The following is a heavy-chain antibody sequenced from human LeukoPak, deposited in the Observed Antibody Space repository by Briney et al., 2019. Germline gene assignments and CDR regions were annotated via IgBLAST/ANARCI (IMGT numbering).Heavy chain of an antibody. CDR2: IYSGGST. Sequence: GGSLRLPCAASGFTVSSNYMSWVRQAPGKGLEWVSVIYSGGSTYYADSVKGRFTISRDNSKNTLYLQMNSLRAEDTAVYYCARHQILTGYYSYYGMDVWGQGTTVAVSS. J-gene: IGHJ6*02. CDR3: ARHQILTGYYSYYGMDV. CDR1: GFTVSSNY. D-gene: IGHD3-9*01. V-gene: IGHV3-66*04.